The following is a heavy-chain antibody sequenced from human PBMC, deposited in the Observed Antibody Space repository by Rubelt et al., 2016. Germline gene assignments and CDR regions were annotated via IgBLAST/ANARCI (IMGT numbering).Heavy chain of an antibody. J-gene: IGHJ5*02. CDR2: IYPRDFDI. D-gene: IGHD5-12*01. Sequence: QLVQSGAEVKKPGDSLKISCKGSGYSFTSYWTGWVRQMPGKGLEWMGMIYPRDFDISYSPAFQGQVTISADTSISTAYLQWSTRQASDTAMYYCVRQSGYSGYAYNWFDPWGQGTLVTVSS. CDR1: GYSFTSYW. V-gene: IGHV5-51*01. CDR3: VRQSGYSGYAYNWFDP.